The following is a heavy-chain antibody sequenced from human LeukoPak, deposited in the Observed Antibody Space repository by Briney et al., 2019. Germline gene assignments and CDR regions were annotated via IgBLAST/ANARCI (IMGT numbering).Heavy chain of an antibody. CDR2: IYPGDSDT. D-gene: IGHD2-2*01. J-gene: IGHJ4*02. Sequence: GESLKISCKASGYSFSSYWIGWVRQMPGKGLELMGIIYPGDSDTRYTPSFQGQVTISADKSITTAYLQWSSLQASDTAMYYCARSLSPAAVALDYWGQGALVTDSS. CDR1: GYSFSSYW. V-gene: IGHV5-51*01. CDR3: ARSLSPAAVALDY.